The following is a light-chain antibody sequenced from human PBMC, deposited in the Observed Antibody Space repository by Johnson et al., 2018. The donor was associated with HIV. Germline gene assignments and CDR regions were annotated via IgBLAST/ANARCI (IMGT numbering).Light chain of an antibody. CDR1: SSNIGNNY. J-gene: IGLJ1*01. V-gene: IGLV1-51*02. Sequence: QSVLTQPPSVSAAPGQKVTISCSGSSSNIGNNYVSWFQHLPGAAPKLLIYDNDRRPSGVPDRFSGSKSGTSATLDITGLQSGDEADYSCGTWDASLSVNVFGTGTKVTVL. CDR3: GTWDASLSVNV. CDR2: DND.